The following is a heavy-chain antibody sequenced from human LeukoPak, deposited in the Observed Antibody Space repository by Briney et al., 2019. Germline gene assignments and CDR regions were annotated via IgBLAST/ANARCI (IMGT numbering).Heavy chain of an antibody. CDR2: ISAYNGNT. CDR3: AREYYYDSSGYYYYYYGMDV. D-gene: IGHD3-22*01. J-gene: IGHJ6*02. CDR1: GYTFTSYG. V-gene: IGHV1-18*01. Sequence: ASVKVSCKASGYTFTSYGISWVRQAPGQGLEWMGWISAYNGNTNYAQKLQGRVTMTTDTSTSIAYMELRSLRSDDTAVYYCAREYYYDSSGYYYYYYGMDVWGQGTTVTVSS.